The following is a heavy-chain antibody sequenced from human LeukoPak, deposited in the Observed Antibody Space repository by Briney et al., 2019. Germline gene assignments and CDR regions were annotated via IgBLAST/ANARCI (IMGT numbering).Heavy chain of an antibody. D-gene: IGHD4-23*01. V-gene: IGHV4-4*02. CDR1: GGSISSSNW. J-gene: IGHJ4*02. Sequence: PSETLSLTCAVSGGSISSSNWWSWVRQPPGKGLEWIGEIYHSGSTNCNPSLKSRVTISVDKSKNQFSLKLSSVTAADTAVYYCASLPDYGGNSAFDYWGQGTLVTVSP. CDR2: IYHSGST. CDR3: ASLPDYGGNSAFDY.